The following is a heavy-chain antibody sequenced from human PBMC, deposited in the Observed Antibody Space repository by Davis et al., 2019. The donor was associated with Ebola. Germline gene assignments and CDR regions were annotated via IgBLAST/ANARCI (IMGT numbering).Heavy chain of an antibody. Sequence: GESLKISCAASGFTFSSYWMSWVRQAPGKGLEWVGRIKSKTDGGTTDYAAPVKGRFTISRDDSKNTLYLQMNSLKTEDTAVYYCTTSYGGSGTDYWGQGTLVTVSS. CDR1: GFTFSSYW. CDR2: IKSKTDGGTT. V-gene: IGHV3-15*01. CDR3: TTSYGGSGTDY. J-gene: IGHJ4*02. D-gene: IGHD3-10*01.